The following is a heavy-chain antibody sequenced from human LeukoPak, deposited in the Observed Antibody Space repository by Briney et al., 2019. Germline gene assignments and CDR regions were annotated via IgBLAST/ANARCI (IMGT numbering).Heavy chain of an antibody. D-gene: IGHD3-10*01. CDR1: GGSFSGYY. V-gene: IGHV4-34*01. CDR2: INHSGST. CDR3: ARRVRYYYGSGSYHLPFDY. J-gene: IGHJ4*02. Sequence: SETLSLTCAVYGGSFSGYYWSWIRQPPGKGLEWIGEINHSGSTNYNPSLKSRVTISVDTSKNQFSLKLSSVTAADTAVYYCARRVRYYYGSGSYHLPFDYWGQGTLVTVSS.